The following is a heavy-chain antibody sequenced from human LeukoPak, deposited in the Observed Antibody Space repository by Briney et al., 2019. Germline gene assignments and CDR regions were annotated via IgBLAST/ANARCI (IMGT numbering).Heavy chain of an antibody. CDR2: ISYDGSNK. V-gene: IGHV3-30*18. J-gene: IGHJ4*02. D-gene: IGHD3-22*01. Sequence: GGSLRLSCAASGFTFSSYGMHWVRQAPGKGLEWVAVISYDGSNKYYADSVKGRFTISRDNSKNTLYLQMNSLRAEDTAVYYCANTVITMIVGAPIGYWGQGTLVTVSS. CDR3: ANTVITMIVGAPIGY. CDR1: GFTFSSYG.